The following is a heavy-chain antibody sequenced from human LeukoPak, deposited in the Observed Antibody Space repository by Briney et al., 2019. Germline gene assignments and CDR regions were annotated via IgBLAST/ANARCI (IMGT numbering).Heavy chain of an antibody. CDR3: AKDDAWLRFGE. CDR2: IRYDGSKR. Sequence: PGGSLRLSCATSGFTFSSYGMHWVRQAPDKGLEWVASIRYDGSKRSFADSVKGRFTISRDNSKNTLYLHMNSLRPEDTAVYYCAKDDAWLRFGEWSQGTLVTVSS. CDR1: GFTFSSYG. V-gene: IGHV3-30*02. J-gene: IGHJ4*02. D-gene: IGHD3-10*01.